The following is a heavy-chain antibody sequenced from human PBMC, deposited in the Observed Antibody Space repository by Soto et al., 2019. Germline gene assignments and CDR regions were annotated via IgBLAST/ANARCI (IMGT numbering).Heavy chain of an antibody. CDR1: GYSFTSYW. D-gene: IGHD6-13*01. CDR3: ARLQAAAGDNDLTFDY. CDR2: IYPGDSYT. J-gene: IGHJ4*02. Sequence: GESLKISCKGSGYSFTSYWIGWARQMPGKGLEWMGIIYPGDSYTNYSPSFRGHVTISADKSISTAYLQWSSLKASDTAMYYCARLQAAAGDNDLTFDYWGQRTLVTVSS. V-gene: IGHV5-51*01.